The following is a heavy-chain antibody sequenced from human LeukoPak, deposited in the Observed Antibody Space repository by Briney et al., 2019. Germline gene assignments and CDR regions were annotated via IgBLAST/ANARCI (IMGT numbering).Heavy chain of an antibody. CDR2: ISAYNGNT. CDR3: ARERARGSTSCCDY. V-gene: IGHV1-18*01. Sequence: ASVKVSCKASGSTFSSYDINWVRQATRQGLEWMGWISAYNGNTNYAQKLQGRVTMTTDTSTSTAYMELRSLRSDDTAVYYCARERARGSTSCCDYRGQGTLVTVSS. D-gene: IGHD2-2*01. J-gene: IGHJ4*02. CDR1: GSTFSSYD.